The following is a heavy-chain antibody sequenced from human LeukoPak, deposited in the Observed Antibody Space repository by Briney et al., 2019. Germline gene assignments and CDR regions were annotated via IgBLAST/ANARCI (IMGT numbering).Heavy chain of an antibody. V-gene: IGHV3-72*01. CDR1: GFTFSDQY. D-gene: IGHD6-13*01. Sequence: PGGSLRLSCAASGFTFSDQYMDWVRQAPGKGLEWVGRTRNKANSYTTEYAASVKGRFIISRDDSKNSLYLQMNSLKTEDTAVYYCARAPITAAGIDYWGQGTLVTVSS. J-gene: IGHJ4*02. CDR3: ARAPITAAGIDY. CDR2: TRNKANSYTT.